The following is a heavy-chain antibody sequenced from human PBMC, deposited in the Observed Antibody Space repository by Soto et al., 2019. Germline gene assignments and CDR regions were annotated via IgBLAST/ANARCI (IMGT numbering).Heavy chain of an antibody. J-gene: IGHJ6*02. D-gene: IGHD2-2*01. CDR2: IYYSGST. Sequence: SETLSLTCTVSGGSISSYYWSWIRQPPGKGLEWIGYIYYSGSTNYNPSLKSRVTISVDTSKNQFSLKLSSVTAADTAVYYCARASTQQNYYYYYYGMDVWGQGTTVTVSS. CDR3: ARASTQQNYYYYYYGMDV. CDR1: GGSISSYY. V-gene: IGHV4-59*01.